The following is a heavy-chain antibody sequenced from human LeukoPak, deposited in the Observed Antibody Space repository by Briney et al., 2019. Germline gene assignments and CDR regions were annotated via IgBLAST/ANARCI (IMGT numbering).Heavy chain of an antibody. CDR2: ISYDGSNK. J-gene: IGHJ4*02. Sequence: AGRSLRLSCAASGFTFSSYGMHWVRQAPGKGLEWVAVISYDGSNKYYADSVKGRFTISRDNSKNTLYLQMNSLRAEDTAVYCCAKDYYYDTPEVTYYFDYWGQGTLVTVSS. CDR3: AKDYYYDTPEVTYYFDY. D-gene: IGHD3-22*01. V-gene: IGHV3-30*18. CDR1: GFTFSSYG.